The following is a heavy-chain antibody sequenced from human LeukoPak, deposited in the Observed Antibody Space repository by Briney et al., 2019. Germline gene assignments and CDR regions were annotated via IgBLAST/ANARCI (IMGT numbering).Heavy chain of an antibody. D-gene: IGHD4-23*01. V-gene: IGHV3-23*01. Sequence: PGGSLRLSCAASGFSFNNYAMSWVRQAPGKGLEWVSAISTTGGSTYYADSVKGRFTISRDNSKNTLSLQMDSLRVEDTAVYYCAKDWTTVVTPKGYYFDSWGQGILVTVSS. J-gene: IGHJ4*02. CDR3: AKDWTTVVTPKGYYFDS. CDR2: ISTTGGST. CDR1: GFSFNNYA.